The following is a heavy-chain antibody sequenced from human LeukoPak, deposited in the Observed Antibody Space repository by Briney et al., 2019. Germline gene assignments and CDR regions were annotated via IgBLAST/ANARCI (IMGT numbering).Heavy chain of an antibody. J-gene: IGHJ4*02. V-gene: IGHV3-30*18. CDR3: AKDLRDSSGWYEIDY. Sequence: GGSLRLSCAASGFTYNNYGMHWVRQAPGKGLEWVAVISYDGSNKYYADSVKGRFTISRDNSKNTLYLQMNSLRAEDTAVYYCAKDLRDSSGWYEIDYCGQGTLVTVSS. CDR2: ISYDGSNK. D-gene: IGHD6-19*01. CDR1: GFTYNNYG.